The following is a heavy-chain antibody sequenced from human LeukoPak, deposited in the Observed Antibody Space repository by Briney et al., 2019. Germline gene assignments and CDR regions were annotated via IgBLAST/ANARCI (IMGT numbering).Heavy chain of an antibody. Sequence: GGSLRLSCAASGFMFSSYPMSWVRQAPGKGLEWVSSISGSGGGTYYADSVKGRFTISRDNSKNTLYLQMNSLRTEDTAVYYCAKAEGYDILTGLDYWGQGTLVTVSS. CDR2: ISGSGGGT. J-gene: IGHJ4*02. CDR1: GFMFSSYP. CDR3: AKAEGYDILTGLDY. D-gene: IGHD3-9*01. V-gene: IGHV3-23*01.